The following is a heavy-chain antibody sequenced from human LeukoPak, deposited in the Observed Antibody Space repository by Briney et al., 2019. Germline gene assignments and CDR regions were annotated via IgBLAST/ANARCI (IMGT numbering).Heavy chain of an antibody. D-gene: IGHD5-24*01. CDR3: AKDGDGYGALFDY. Sequence: QPGGSLRLSCAASGFTFSSYAMSWVRQAPGKGLEWVSGISGSGANTYYADSVKGRFTISRDNSENTLYLQMNSLRAEDTAVYYCAKDGDGYGALFDYWGQGTLVTVSS. CDR2: ISGSGANT. J-gene: IGHJ4*02. V-gene: IGHV3-23*01. CDR1: GFTFSSYA.